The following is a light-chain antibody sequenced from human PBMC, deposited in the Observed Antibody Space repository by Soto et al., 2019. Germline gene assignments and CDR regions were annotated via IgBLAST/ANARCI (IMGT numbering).Light chain of an antibody. V-gene: IGLV2-14*01. CDR1: SSDVGGYNY. J-gene: IGLJ3*02. CDR2: EVS. Sequence: QSALTQPASVSGSPGQPITISCTGTSSDVGGYNYVSWYQQHPGKAPQLMIYEVSNRPSGVSNRFSGSKSGNTASLTISGLQAEDEADYYCSSYTSSNTWVFGGGTKVTVL. CDR3: SSYTSSNTWV.